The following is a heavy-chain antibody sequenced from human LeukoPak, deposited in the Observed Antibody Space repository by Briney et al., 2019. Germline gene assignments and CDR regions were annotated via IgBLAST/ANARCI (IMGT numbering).Heavy chain of an antibody. J-gene: IGHJ6*02. V-gene: IGHV4-34*01. CDR3: ARGGGITMVRGVPPAYYYGMDV. Sequence: SETLSLTCAVYGGSFSGYYWSWIRQPPGKGLEWIGEINHSGSTNYNPSLKSRVTISVDTSKNQFSLKLSSVTAADTAVYYCARGGGITMVRGVPPAYYYGMDVWGQGTTVTVFS. CDR1: GGSFSGYY. D-gene: IGHD3-10*01. CDR2: INHSGST.